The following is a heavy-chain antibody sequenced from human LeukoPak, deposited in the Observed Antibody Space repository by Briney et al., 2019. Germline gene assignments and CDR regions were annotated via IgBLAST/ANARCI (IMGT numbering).Heavy chain of an antibody. D-gene: IGHD3-10*01. CDR1: GFIFSNAW. Sequence: GGSLRLSCAASGFIFSNAWMHWVRQAPGKGLVWVSRINSDGSSTTYADSVKGRFTISRDNAKNTLYLQMNSLRAEDTAVYYCARIEVTIVRGVISGLDVWGQGTTVTVSS. CDR2: INSDGSST. J-gene: IGHJ6*02. V-gene: IGHV3-74*03. CDR3: ARIEVTIVRGVISGLDV.